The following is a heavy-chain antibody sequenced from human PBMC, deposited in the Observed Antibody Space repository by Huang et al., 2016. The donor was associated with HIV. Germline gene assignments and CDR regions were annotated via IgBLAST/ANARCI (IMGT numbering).Heavy chain of an antibody. J-gene: IGHJ4*02. V-gene: IGHV1-18*01. Sequence: QIQLVQSGPEVKKPGASVKVSCKASGYTFSIYGIRWVRKAPGQGPEWMGGVSAYSGYTNYSQKCQGRVTMTADTAASTAYMDVRSLTSDDTAVYYCARVPSDHFSDYWGQGTLVTVSS. CDR1: GYTFSIYG. CDR2: VSAYSGYT. CDR3: ARVPSDHFSDY.